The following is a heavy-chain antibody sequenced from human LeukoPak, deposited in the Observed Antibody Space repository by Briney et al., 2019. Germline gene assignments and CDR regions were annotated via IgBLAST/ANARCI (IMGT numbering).Heavy chain of an antibody. CDR3: AREYCSSTSCYPLFDY. D-gene: IGHD2-2*01. CDR2: IKQDGSEK. J-gene: IGHJ4*02. CDR1: GFTFSSYW. V-gene: IGHV3-7*01. Sequence: GGSLRLSCAASGFTFSSYWMSWVRQAPGKGLEWVANIKQDGSEKYYVDSVKGRFTISRDNAKNSLYLQMNSLRAEDTAVYYCAREYCSSTSCYPLFDYWGQGTLVTVSS.